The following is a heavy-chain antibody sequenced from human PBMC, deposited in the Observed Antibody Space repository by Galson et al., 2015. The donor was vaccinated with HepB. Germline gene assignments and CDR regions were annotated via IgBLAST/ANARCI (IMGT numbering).Heavy chain of an antibody. V-gene: IGHV3-11*01. CDR3: ARMYCSNGVCLYGMDV. CDR1: GFIFSDYY. D-gene: IGHD2-8*01. J-gene: IGHJ6*02. Sequence: SLRLSCAGSGFIFSDYYMSWIRQAPGKGLEWVSYMSSRGSTIYYGDSVKGRFTISRDNAKNSLYLQINSLRGEDTAVYYCARMYCSNGVCLYGMDVWGQGTTVTVSS. CDR2: MSSRGSTI.